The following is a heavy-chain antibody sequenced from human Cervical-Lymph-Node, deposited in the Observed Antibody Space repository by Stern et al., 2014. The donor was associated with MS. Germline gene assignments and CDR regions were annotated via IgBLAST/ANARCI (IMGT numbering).Heavy chain of an antibody. CDR2: ISYDGKNE. CDR1: GFTFSTYG. J-gene: IGHJ4*02. Sequence: VQLVESGGGVVQPGRSLRISFAGSGFTFSTYGMHWVRQAPGKGLEWVALISYDGKNEEYVDSVKGRFTISRDNSKNTLYLQMNSLRAEDTAVYYCAKDRGSGWSLDYWGQGTLVTVS. D-gene: IGHD6-19*01. CDR3: AKDRGSGWSLDY. V-gene: IGHV3-30*18.